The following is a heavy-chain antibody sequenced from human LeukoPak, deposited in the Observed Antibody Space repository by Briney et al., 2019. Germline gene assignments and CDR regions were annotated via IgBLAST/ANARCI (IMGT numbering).Heavy chain of an antibody. D-gene: IGHD3-10*01. CDR2: IFHSGST. V-gene: IGHV4-4*02. CDR3: ARDGAHTYGSGSYFNNYFYGMDV. Sequence: SGTLSLTCTVSGGSISRSMWWSWVRQPPGKGLEWIGEIFHSGSTNYNPSLKSRVTISVDKSTNQFSLKLSSVTAAGTAVYYCARDGAHTYGSGSYFNNYFYGMDVWGQGTTVTVSS. CDR1: GGSISRSMW. J-gene: IGHJ6*02.